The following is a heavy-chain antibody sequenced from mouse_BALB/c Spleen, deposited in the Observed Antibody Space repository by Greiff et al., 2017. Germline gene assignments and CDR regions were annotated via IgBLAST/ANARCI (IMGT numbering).Heavy chain of an antibody. Sequence: LQESGADLARPGASVKMSCKASGYTFTNYTMHWVKQWPGQGLEWIGYINPSSGYTNYNQKFKDKATFTADKSASTAYIQLSSLTSGVSAFYYCARERDHYGNYDYWGQGTTLTVSS. CDR3: ARERDHYGNYDY. D-gene: IGHD2-1*01. V-gene: IGHV1-4*01. J-gene: IGHJ2*01. CDR1: GYTFTNYT. CDR2: INPSSGYT.